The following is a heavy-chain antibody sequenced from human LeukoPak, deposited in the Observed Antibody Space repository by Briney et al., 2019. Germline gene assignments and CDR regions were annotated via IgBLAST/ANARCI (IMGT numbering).Heavy chain of an antibody. CDR2: IFSNDEK. V-gene: IGHV2-26*01. J-gene: IGHJ6*03. Sequence: SGPTLVNPTETLTLTCTVSGFSLSNARMGVSWIRQPPGKALEWLAHIFSNDEKSYSTSLKSRLTISKDTSKSQVVLTMTNMDPVDTATYYCARILGYSNHVTYYYYYMDVWGKGTTVTVSS. D-gene: IGHD4-11*01. CDR1: GFSLSNARMG. CDR3: ARILGYSNHVTYYYYYMDV.